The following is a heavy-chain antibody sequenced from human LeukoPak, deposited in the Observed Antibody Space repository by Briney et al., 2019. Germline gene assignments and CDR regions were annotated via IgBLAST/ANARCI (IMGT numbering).Heavy chain of an antibody. V-gene: IGHV4-39*07. CDR1: SGSISTSNYY. CDR2: IFYSGST. J-gene: IGHJ6*04. D-gene: IGHD6-19*01. CDR3: ARGSSSGWFLGDV. Sequence: PSETLSLTCTVSSGSISTSNYYWGWVRQPPGKALEWIGNIFYSGSTYYSPSLKSRVTISLDTSRNQFSLKLSSVTAADTAVYHCARGSSSGWFLGDVWGKGTTVTVSS.